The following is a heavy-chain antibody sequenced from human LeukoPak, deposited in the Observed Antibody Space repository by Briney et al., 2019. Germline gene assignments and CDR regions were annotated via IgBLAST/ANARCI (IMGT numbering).Heavy chain of an antibody. Sequence: GGSLRLSCAASGFRFSDYVMHWIRQAPGKGLEWVAVILFDGTNAKYADSVRGRFTISRDNSKNTLYLQMNSLRAEDTAVYYCAKDGGLSYNWFDPWGQGTLVTVSS. CDR2: ILFDGTNA. CDR1: GFRFSDYV. CDR3: AKDGGLSYNWFDP. J-gene: IGHJ5*02. V-gene: IGHV3-30-3*01. D-gene: IGHD3-16*01.